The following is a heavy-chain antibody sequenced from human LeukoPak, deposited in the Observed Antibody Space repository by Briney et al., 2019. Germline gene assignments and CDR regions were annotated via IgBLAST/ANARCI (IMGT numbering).Heavy chain of an antibody. D-gene: IGHD4/OR15-4a*01. Sequence: PGGSLRLSCAASGFTFSSYEMNWVRQAPGKGLEWVSYISSSGSTIYYADSVKGRFTISRDNAKNSLYLQMDSLRVEDTAVYYCARGVYGDVHYFDYWGRGTLVTVSS. V-gene: IGHV3-48*03. CDR1: GFTFSSYE. CDR3: ARGVYGDVHYFDY. CDR2: ISSSGSTI. J-gene: IGHJ4*02.